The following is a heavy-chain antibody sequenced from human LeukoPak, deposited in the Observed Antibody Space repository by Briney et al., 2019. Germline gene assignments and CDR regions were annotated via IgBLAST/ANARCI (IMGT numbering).Heavy chain of an antibody. CDR3: ARVYYYDSSGYWVHYFDY. Sequence: SETLSLTCTVSGGSISSYYWSWIRQPPGKGLEWIGYIYYSGSTNYNPSLKSRVTISVDTSKNQFSLKLSSVTAADTAVYYCARVYYYDSSGYWVHYFDYWGQGTLVTVSS. J-gene: IGHJ4*02. CDR2: IYYSGST. V-gene: IGHV4-59*01. D-gene: IGHD3-22*01. CDR1: GGSISSYY.